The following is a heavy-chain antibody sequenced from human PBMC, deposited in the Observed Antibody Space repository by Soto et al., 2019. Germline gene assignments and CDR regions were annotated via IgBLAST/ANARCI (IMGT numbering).Heavy chain of an antibody. CDR3: ARAEDIVVAPFDY. D-gene: IGHD2-2*01. CDR2: IYYSGST. V-gene: IGHV4-59*01. J-gene: IGHJ4*02. CDR1: GGSISSYY. Sequence: SETLSLTCTVSGGSISSYYWSWIRQPPGKGLEWIGYIYYSGSTNYNPSLKSRVTISVDTSKNQFSLKLSSVTAADTAVYYCARAEDIVVAPFDYWGQGTLVTVSS.